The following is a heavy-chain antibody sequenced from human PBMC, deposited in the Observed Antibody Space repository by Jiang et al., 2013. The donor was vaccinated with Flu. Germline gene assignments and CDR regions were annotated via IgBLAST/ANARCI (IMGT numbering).Heavy chain of an antibody. Sequence: GAEVKKPGESLKISCKGSGYSFTSYWIGWVRQMPGKGLEWMGIIYPGDSDTRYSPSFQGQVTISADKSISTAYLQWSSLKASDTAMYYCARRKGFGEFKSRLPYYYYGMDVWGQGTTVTVSS. J-gene: IGHJ6*02. CDR3: ARRKGFGEFKSRLPYYYYGMDV. CDR1: GYSFTSYW. CDR2: IYPGDSDT. V-gene: IGHV5-51*01. D-gene: IGHD3-10*01.